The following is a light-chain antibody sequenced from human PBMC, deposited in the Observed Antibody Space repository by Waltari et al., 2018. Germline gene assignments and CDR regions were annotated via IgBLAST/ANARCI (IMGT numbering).Light chain of an antibody. CDR3: SSYTSSSTLV. Sequence: QSALTQPASVSGSPGQSITIPCTGTSRDVGGYNYFSWYQQHPGKPPKLMIYDVSNRPSGVSNRFSGSKSGNTASLTISGLQAEDEADYYCSSYTSSSTLVFGGGTKLTVL. V-gene: IGLV2-14*01. CDR2: DVS. J-gene: IGLJ3*02. CDR1: SRDVGGYNY.